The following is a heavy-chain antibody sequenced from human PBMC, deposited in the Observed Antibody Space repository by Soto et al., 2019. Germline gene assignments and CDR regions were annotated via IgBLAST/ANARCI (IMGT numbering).Heavy chain of an antibody. CDR2: FRGSDETT. CDR3: ARIASTTASADWDFDN. V-gene: IGHV3-23*01. J-gene: IGHJ4*02. CDR1: GFNFSIYA. Sequence: GGSLRLSCAASGFNFSIYAMSWVRQVPGKELEWGSGFRGSDETTYYADSVKGRFTISRDTSKNTLYLQMTSLRAEYTAISYRARIASTTASADWDFDNWGQGTPVTVSS. D-gene: IGHD2-21*01.